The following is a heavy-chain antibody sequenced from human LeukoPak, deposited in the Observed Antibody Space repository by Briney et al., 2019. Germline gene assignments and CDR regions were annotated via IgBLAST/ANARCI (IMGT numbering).Heavy chain of an antibody. J-gene: IGHJ5*02. CDR1: GGSISSYY. V-gene: IGHV4-59*08. Sequence: SETLSLTCTVSGGSISSYYWSWIRQPPGKGLEWIGYIYYSGSTNYNPSLKSRVTISVDTSKNQFSLKLSSVTAADTAVYYCARSLTYYYGSGSYYTPFDPWGQGTLVTVSS. D-gene: IGHD3-10*01. CDR3: ARSLTYYYGSGSYYTPFDP. CDR2: IYYSGST.